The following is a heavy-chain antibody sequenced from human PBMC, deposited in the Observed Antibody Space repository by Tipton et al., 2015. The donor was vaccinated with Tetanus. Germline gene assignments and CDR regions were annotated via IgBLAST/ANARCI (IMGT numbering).Heavy chain of an antibody. Sequence: QLVQSGAEVKKPGASAKVSCKASGYTFTHYGVNWVRQAPGQGLEWMGWISPFNENVNYAEKFQGRLTMTTDRSTATVYMDLRSLGSDDTAVYYCARGRGLGPHEYFEHWGQGTLVTVSS. CDR2: ISPFNENV. D-gene: IGHD3/OR15-3a*01. CDR3: ARGRGLGPHEYFEH. CDR1: GYTFTHYG. V-gene: IGHV1-18*01. J-gene: IGHJ5*02.